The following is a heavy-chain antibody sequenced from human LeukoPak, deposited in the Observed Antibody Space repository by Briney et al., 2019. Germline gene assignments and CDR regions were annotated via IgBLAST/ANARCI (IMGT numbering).Heavy chain of an antibody. D-gene: IGHD5-24*01. CDR2: ISSSSSYI. CDR3: ARALDGYREDFDY. J-gene: IGHJ4*02. V-gene: IGHV3-21*01. Sequence: GGSLRLSCGASGFTFSSYSMNWVRQAPGKGLEWVSSISSSSSYIYYADSVKGRFTISRDNAKNSLYLQMNSLRAEDTAVYYCARALDGYREDFDYWGQGTLVTVSS. CDR1: GFTFSSYS.